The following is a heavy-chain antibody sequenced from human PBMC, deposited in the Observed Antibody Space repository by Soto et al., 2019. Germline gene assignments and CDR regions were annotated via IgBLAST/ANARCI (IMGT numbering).Heavy chain of an antibody. Sequence: PGGSLRLSCAASGFTFSSYEMNWVRQAPGKGLEWVSYISSSGSTIYYADSVKGRFTISRDNAKNSLYLQMNSLRAEDTAVYYCARDRLLAARAGGRFDYWGQGTLVTVSS. J-gene: IGHJ4*02. CDR1: GFTFSSYE. CDR2: ISSSGSTI. CDR3: ARDRLLAARAGGRFDY. D-gene: IGHD6-6*01. V-gene: IGHV3-48*03.